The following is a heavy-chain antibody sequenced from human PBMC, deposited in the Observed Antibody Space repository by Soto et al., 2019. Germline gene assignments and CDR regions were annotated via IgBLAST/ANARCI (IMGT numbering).Heavy chain of an antibody. Sequence: SETLSLTCTVSGGSISSYYWSWIRQPPGKGLEWIGYIYYSGSTNYNPSLKSRVTISVDTSKNQFSLKLSSVTAADTAVYYCARHPYCSGGSCSADYWGQGTLVTVSS. D-gene: IGHD2-15*01. CDR2: IYYSGST. V-gene: IGHV4-59*08. CDR3: ARHPYCSGGSCSADY. J-gene: IGHJ4*02. CDR1: GGSISSYY.